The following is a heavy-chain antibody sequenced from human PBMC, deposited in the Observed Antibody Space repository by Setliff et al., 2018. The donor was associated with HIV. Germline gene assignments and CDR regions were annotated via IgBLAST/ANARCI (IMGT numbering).Heavy chain of an antibody. Sequence: GASVKVSCKASGGTFRKYAISWVRQAPGQGLEWMGGIIPIFGTTNYAQKFQGRVTIAADESTSTAYMELSSLRSEDTAVYYCAMSMTTYPVSRAFDIWGQGTMVTVSS. CDR3: AMSMTTYPVSRAFDI. CDR1: GGTFRKYA. CDR2: IIPIFGTT. J-gene: IGHJ3*02. D-gene: IGHD4-4*01. V-gene: IGHV1-69*13.